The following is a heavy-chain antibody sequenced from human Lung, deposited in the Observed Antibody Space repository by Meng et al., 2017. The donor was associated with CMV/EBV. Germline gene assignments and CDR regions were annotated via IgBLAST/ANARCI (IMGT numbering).Heavy chain of an antibody. D-gene: IGHD4-17*01. J-gene: IGHJ4*01. Sequence: GGSXRLSCKGSGYSFTSYWIGWVRQMPGKGLEWMGIIYPGDSDTRYSPSFQGQVTISVDKSISSAYLQWRSLEASDTAMYYCARLDDTSDYLSHFDYWGHGTXVTVSS. CDR2: IYPGDSDT. CDR3: ARLDDTSDYLSHFDY. V-gene: IGHV5-51*01. CDR1: GYSFTSYW.